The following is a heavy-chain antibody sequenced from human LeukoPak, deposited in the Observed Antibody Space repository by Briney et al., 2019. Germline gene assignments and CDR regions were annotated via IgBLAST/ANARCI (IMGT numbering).Heavy chain of an antibody. Sequence: GRSLRLSCAASGFTFSSYAMHWVRQAPGKGLEWVAVISYDGSNKYYADSVKGRFTISRDNSKNTLDLQMNSLRAEDTAVYYCARASTNTAMVPFDYWGQGTLVTVSS. CDR3: ARASTNTAMVPFDY. D-gene: IGHD5-18*01. V-gene: IGHV3-30*04. CDR1: GFTFSSYA. CDR2: ISYDGSNK. J-gene: IGHJ4*02.